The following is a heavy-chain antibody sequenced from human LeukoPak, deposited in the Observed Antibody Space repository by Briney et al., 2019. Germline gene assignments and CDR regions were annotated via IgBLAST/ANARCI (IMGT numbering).Heavy chain of an antibody. D-gene: IGHD2-2*01. CDR3: ARGLSRTPPGGY. Sequence: PSETLSLTCAGYRGSFSGYYWSWIRQPPGKGLEWIGEVNHSGSTNFHPSLRSRVTISVDTSKNQSSLKLNSVTAADTAVYYCARGLSRTPPGGYWGQGTLVTVSS. CDR2: VNHSGST. V-gene: IGHV4-34*01. CDR1: RGSFSGYY. J-gene: IGHJ4*02.